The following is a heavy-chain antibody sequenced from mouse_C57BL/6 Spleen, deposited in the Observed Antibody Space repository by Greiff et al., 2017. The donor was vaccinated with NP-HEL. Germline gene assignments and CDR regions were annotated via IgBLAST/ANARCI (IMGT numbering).Heavy chain of an antibody. CDR1: GYSITSGYD. V-gene: IGHV3-1*01. Sequence: DVQLQESGPGMVKPSQSLSLTCTVTGYSITSGYDWHWIRHFPGNKLEWMGYISYSGSTNYNPSLKSRISITHDTSKNHFFLKLTSVTTEDTATYYCAREGKGGFAYWGQGTLVTVSA. CDR2: ISYSGST. D-gene: IGHD1-3*01. J-gene: IGHJ3*01. CDR3: AREGKGGFAY.